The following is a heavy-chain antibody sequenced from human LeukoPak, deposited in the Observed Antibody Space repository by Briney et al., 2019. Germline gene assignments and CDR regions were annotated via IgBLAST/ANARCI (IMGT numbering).Heavy chain of an antibody. Sequence: ASVTVSCKASGYTFTGYYMHWVRQAPGQGLEWMGWINPNSGGTNYAQKFQGRVTMTGETSISTAYMELSRLRSDDTAVYYCAREGSSSWYEGTDYWGQGTLVTVSS. CDR1: GYTFTGYY. J-gene: IGHJ4*02. CDR2: INPNSGGT. V-gene: IGHV1-2*02. CDR3: AREGSSSWYEGTDY. D-gene: IGHD6-13*01.